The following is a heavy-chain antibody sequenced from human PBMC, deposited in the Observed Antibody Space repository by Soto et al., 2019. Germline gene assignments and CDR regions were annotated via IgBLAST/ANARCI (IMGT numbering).Heavy chain of an antibody. CDR1: GYSFTSYW. V-gene: IGHV5-51*01. D-gene: IGHD4-17*01. CDR3: ARQLDYGGNPLYFDY. Sequence: EVQLVQSGAEVKKPGESLKISCKGSGYSFTSYWIGWVRQMPGKGLEWMGIIYPGDSDTRYSPSFQGQVTISADKSISTAYLQWSSLKASDAAMYYCARQLDYGGNPLYFDYWGQGTLVTVSS. CDR2: IYPGDSDT. J-gene: IGHJ4*02.